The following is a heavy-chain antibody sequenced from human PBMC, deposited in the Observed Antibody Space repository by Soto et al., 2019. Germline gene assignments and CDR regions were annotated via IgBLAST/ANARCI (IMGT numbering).Heavy chain of an antibody. D-gene: IGHD6-19*01. CDR1: GGSISSYY. CDR3: ASLAVAGDLPIDDAFDI. CDR2: ICTSGST. J-gene: IGHJ3*02. Sequence: SETLSLTCTVSGGSISSYYWSWIRQPAGKGLEWIGRICTSGSTNYNPSLKSRVTMSVDTSKNQFSLKLSSVTAADTAVYYCASLAVAGDLPIDDAFDIWGQGTMVTVSS. V-gene: IGHV4-4*07.